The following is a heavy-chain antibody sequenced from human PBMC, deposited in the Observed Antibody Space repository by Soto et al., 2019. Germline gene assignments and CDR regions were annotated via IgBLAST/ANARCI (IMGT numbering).Heavy chain of an antibody. Sequence: GASVKVSCKASGYTFTSYAMHWVRQAPGQRLEWMGWINAGNGNTKYSQKFQGRVTMTRNTSISTAYMELSSLRSEDTAVYYCARRSGVVFTGNYYMDVWGKGTTVTVSS. CDR1: GYTFTSYA. CDR2: INAGNGNT. CDR3: ARRSGVVFTGNYYMDV. J-gene: IGHJ6*03. D-gene: IGHD3-3*01. V-gene: IGHV1-3*01.